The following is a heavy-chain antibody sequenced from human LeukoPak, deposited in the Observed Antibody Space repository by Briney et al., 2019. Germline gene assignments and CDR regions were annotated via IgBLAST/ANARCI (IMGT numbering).Heavy chain of an antibody. CDR1: GFTFSSYG. CDR2: ISYDGSNK. D-gene: IGHD2-2*01. J-gene: IGHJ5*02. Sequence: GGSLRLSCAASGFTFSSYGMHWVRQAPGKGLEWVAVISYDGSNKYYADSVKGRFTISRDNSKNTLYLQMNSLRAEDTAVYYCARDRGYCSSTSCFRTNWFDPWGQGTLVTVSS. V-gene: IGHV3-30*03. CDR3: ARDRGYCSSTSCFRTNWFDP.